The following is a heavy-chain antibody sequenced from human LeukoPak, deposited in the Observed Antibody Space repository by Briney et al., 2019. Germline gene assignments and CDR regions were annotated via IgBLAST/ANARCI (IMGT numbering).Heavy chain of an antibody. CDR3: AREPITMGWGGIMGNWVDP. Sequence: SETLSLTCAVSGGSISSGGYSWSWIRQPPGKGLEWIGYIYHSGSTYYNPSPKSRVTISVDRSKNQFSLKLSSVTAADTAVYYCAREPITMGWGGIMGNWVDPWGQGTLVTVSS. CDR2: IYHSGST. CDR1: GGSISSGGYS. V-gene: IGHV4-30-2*01. D-gene: IGHD3-10*01. J-gene: IGHJ5*02.